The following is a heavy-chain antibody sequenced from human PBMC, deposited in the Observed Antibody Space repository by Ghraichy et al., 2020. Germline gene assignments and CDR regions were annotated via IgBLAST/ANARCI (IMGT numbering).Heavy chain of an antibody. J-gene: IGHJ6*02. CDR1: GGSISSYY. CDR2: IYTSGST. CDR3: ARDKVVPAAIVWNYYYYGMDV. D-gene: IGHD2-2*01. Sequence: SETLSLTCTVSGGSISSYYWSWIRQPAGKGLEWIGRIYTSGSTNYNPSLKSRVTMSVDTSKNQFSLKLSSVTAADTAVYYCARDKVVPAAIVWNYYYYGMDVWGQGTTVTVSS. V-gene: IGHV4-4*07.